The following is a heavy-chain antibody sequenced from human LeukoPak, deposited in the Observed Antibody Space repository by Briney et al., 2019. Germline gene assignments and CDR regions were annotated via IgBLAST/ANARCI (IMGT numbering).Heavy chain of an antibody. CDR3: ARDTDIVVVPAAPDY. Sequence: ASVTVSCKASGYTFTSYGISWVRQAPGQGLGWMGWISAYNGNTNYAQKLQGRVTITTDTSTSTAYMELRSLRSDDTAVYYCARDTDIVVVPAAPDYWGQGTLVTVSS. CDR2: ISAYNGNT. J-gene: IGHJ4*02. CDR1: GYTFTSYG. D-gene: IGHD2-2*01. V-gene: IGHV1-18*01.